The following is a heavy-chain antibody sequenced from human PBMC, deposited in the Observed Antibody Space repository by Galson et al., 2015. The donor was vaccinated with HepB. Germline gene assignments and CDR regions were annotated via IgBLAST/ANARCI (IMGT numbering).Heavy chain of an antibody. Sequence: SLRLSCAASGFTFSSYSMNWVRQAPGKGLEWVSYISSSSSTIYYADSVKGRFTISRDNAKNSLYLQMNSLRAEDTAVYYCARDRGIAAAGTLWFDPWGQGTLVTVSS. D-gene: IGHD6-13*01. J-gene: IGHJ5*02. CDR3: ARDRGIAAAGTLWFDP. CDR2: ISSSSSTI. CDR1: GFTFSSYS. V-gene: IGHV3-48*01.